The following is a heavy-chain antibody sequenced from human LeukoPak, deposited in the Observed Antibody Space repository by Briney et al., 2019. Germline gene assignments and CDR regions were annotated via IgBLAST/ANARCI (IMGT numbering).Heavy chain of an antibody. Sequence: GGSLRLSCAASGFTFSSYAMHWVRQAPGKGLEWVSSISSSSSYIYYADSVKGRFTISRDNAKNSLYLQMNSLRAEDTAVYYCATDPIAAAVSSYWGQGTLVTVSS. CDR1: GFTFSSYA. J-gene: IGHJ4*02. CDR3: ATDPIAAAVSSY. V-gene: IGHV3-21*01. D-gene: IGHD6-13*01. CDR2: ISSSSSYI.